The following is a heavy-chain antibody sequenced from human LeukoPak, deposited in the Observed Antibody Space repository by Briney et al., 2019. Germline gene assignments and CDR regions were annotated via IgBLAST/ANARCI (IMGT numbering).Heavy chain of an antibody. CDR1: GFTFSSYA. D-gene: IGHD3-9*01. Sequence: GRSLRLSCAASGFTFSSYAMHWVRQAPGKGLEWVAVISYDGSNKYYADSVKGRFTISRDNSKNTLYLQMNSLRAEDTVVYYCAGPTTVNYDILTAPPKYGGQGTLVTVS. V-gene: IGHV3-30-3*01. J-gene: IGHJ4*02. CDR2: ISYDGSNK. CDR3: AGPTTVNYDILTAPPKY.